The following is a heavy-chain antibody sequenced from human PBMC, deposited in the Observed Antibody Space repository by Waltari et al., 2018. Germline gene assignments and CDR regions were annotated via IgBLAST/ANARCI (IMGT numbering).Heavy chain of an antibody. D-gene: IGHD3-3*01. CDR3: ASDFWSGYKIFDY. Sequence: EVQLVESGGGLVQPGGSLRLSCEASGFTFSSYEMNWVRQAPGNGREWCSYISSSGSTIYYADSVKGRFTITRDNAKNSLYLQMNSLRAEDTAVYYCASDFWSGYKIFDYWGQGTLVTVSS. CDR1: GFTFSSYE. CDR2: ISSSGSTI. V-gene: IGHV3-48*03. J-gene: IGHJ4*02.